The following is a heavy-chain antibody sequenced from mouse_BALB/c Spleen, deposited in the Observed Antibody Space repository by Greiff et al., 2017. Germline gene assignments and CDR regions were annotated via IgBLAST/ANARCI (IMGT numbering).Heavy chain of an antibody. Sequence: QVQLQQPGAELVKPGASVKLSCKASGYTFTSYWMHWVKQRPGQGLEWIGEINPSNGRTNYNEKFKSKATLTVDKSSSTAYMQLSSLTSEDSAVYYCARGVTTAAYWGQGTSVTVSS. V-gene: IGHV1S81*02. CDR1: GYTFTSYW. CDR2: INPSNGRT. J-gene: IGHJ4*01. D-gene: IGHD1-2*01. CDR3: ARGVTTAAY.